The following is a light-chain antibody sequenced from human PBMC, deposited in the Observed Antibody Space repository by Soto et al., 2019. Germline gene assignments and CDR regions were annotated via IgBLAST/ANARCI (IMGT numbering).Light chain of an antibody. CDR1: SRDVGGYNY. CDR3: CSYAGSYSL. CDR2: EVS. Sequence: QSALTQPASVSGSPGQSITISCTGTSRDVGGYNYVSWYQQHPGKAPKLIIFEVSNRPSGVSNRFSGSKSGNRASLTISGLQAEDEADYYCCSYAGSYSLFGGGTKLTVL. V-gene: IGLV2-14*01. J-gene: IGLJ2*01.